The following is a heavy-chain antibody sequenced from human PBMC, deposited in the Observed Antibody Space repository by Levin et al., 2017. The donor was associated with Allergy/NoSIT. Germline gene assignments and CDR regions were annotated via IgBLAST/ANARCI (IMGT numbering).Heavy chain of an antibody. CDR2: ITFSGGST. CDR3: ARWMSSNWYGGVDY. CDR1: GFTFSNSA. D-gene: IGHD6-13*01. Sequence: LSLTCAASGFTFSNSAMSWVRPAPGKGLEWVSGITFSGGSTFYADPVKGRFTISRDNSKNTLFLQMNSLTAEDTAIYKCARWMSSNWYGGVDYWGQGTLVTVSS. J-gene: IGHJ4*02. V-gene: IGHV3-23*01.